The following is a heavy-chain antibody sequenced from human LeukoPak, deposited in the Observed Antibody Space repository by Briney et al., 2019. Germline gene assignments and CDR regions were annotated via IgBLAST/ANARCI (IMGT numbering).Heavy chain of an antibody. V-gene: IGHV4-39*07. CDR2: IYYSGST. CDR3: AKNGQSGFSFDP. J-gene: IGHJ5*02. CDR1: GGSISSSSYY. D-gene: IGHD3-3*01. Sequence: SETLPLTCTVSGGSISSSSYYWGWIRQPPGKGLEWIGNIYYSGSTYYNPSLKSRVTISADTSKNQFSLKVKSVTAADTAVYYCAKNGQSGFSFDPWGQGTLVTVSS.